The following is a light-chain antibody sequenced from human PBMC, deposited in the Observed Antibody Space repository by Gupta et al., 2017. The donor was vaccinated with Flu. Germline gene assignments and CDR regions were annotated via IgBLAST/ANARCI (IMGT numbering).Light chain of an antibody. J-gene: IGLJ3*02. Sequence: QSVLTQPPSASETPGQSVPISCSVSISNVGSDTVSWYQQVPGTAPQRLSYSNNQRPSGVPGRFSGTKSGTSASLAIWGLQSEDEADYYCAAWDDSLSGRWLFGGGTKLTVL. CDR2: SNN. CDR3: AAWDDSLSGRWL. V-gene: IGLV1-44*01. CDR1: ISNVGSDT.